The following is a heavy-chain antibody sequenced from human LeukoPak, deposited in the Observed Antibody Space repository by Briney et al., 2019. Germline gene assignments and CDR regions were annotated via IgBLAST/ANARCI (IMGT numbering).Heavy chain of an antibody. V-gene: IGHV3-30-3*01. CDR3: ARDHHDTDSLPDY. Sequence: GGSLRLSCAASGLTFSSYAMHWVRQAPGKGLEWVAFISYDGSNKYYADSVKGRFTISRDNSKNTLYLQMNSLRAEDTAVYYCARDHHDTDSLPDYWGQGTLVTVSS. J-gene: IGHJ4*02. CDR1: GLTFSSYA. D-gene: IGHD3-9*01. CDR2: ISYDGSNK.